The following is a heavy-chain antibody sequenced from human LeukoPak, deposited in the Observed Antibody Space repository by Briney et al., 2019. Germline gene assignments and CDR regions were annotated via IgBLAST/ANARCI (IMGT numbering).Heavy chain of an antibody. CDR2: ISSSSSYI. D-gene: IGHD6-13*01. Sequence: PGGSLRLSCAASGFTSSSYSMNWVRQAPGKGLEWVSSISSSSSYIYYADSVKGRFTISRDNAKNSLYLQMNSLRAEDTAVYYCARVLLSSSWYAFDYWGQGTLVTVSS. CDR3: ARVLLSSSWYAFDY. J-gene: IGHJ4*02. CDR1: GFTSSSYS. V-gene: IGHV3-21*01.